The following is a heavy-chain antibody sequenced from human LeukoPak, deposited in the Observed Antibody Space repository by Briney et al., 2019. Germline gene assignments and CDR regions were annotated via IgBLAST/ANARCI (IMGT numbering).Heavy chain of an antibody. CDR3: ARVPHTYYDILTGYQSEWFDP. D-gene: IGHD3-9*01. J-gene: IGHJ5*02. CDR1: GGSFSGYY. V-gene: IGHV4-34*01. CDR2: INHSGST. Sequence: PSETLSLTCAVYGGSFSGYYWSWIRQPPGKGLEWIGEINHSGSTNYNPSLKSRVTISVDTSKNQFSLKLSSVTAADTAVYYCARVPHTYYDILTGYQSEWFDPWGQGTLVTVSS.